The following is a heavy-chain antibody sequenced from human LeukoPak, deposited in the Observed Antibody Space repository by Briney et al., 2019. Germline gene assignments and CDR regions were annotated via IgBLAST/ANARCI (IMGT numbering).Heavy chain of an antibody. V-gene: IGHV3-7*01. CDR2: IKQDGSDK. CDR3: ARVLPVASRDY. D-gene: IGHD2-2*01. Sequence: GVSLRLSCAPSGFTFSTYWMSWVRQAPGKGREWVANIKQDGSDKFYVDSVKGRFTISRDNDKNSMYLQMNSLRAEDTAVYYCARVLPVASRDYWGQGTLVTVSS. CDR1: GFTFSTYW. J-gene: IGHJ4*02.